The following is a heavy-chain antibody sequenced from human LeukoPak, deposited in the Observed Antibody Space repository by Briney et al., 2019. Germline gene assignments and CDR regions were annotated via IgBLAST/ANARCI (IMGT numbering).Heavy chain of an antibody. D-gene: IGHD3-10*01. V-gene: IGHV3-11*01. CDR3: ARDGKRFGELFGGAFDI. Sequence: PGGSLRLSCAASGFTFSDYNMNWVRQAPGKGLEWVSYITNGGSTIHHADSVKGRFTISRDNAKNSLYLQMNSLRAEDTAVYYCARDGKRFGELFGGAFDIWGQGTMVTVSS. CDR1: GFTFSDYN. CDR2: ITNGGSTI. J-gene: IGHJ3*02.